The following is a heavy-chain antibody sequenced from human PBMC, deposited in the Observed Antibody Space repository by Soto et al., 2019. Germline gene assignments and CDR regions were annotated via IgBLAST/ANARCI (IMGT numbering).Heavy chain of an antibody. D-gene: IGHD3-10*01. J-gene: IGHJ4*02. CDR3: AKEDMVRGVRYYFDY. V-gene: IGHV3-30*18. Sequence: QVQLVESGGGVVQPGRSLRLSCAASGFTFSSYGMHWVRQAPGKGLEWVAVISYDGSNKYYADSVKGRFTISRDNSKNTLYLQMNSLRAEDTAVYYCAKEDMVRGVRYYFDYWGQGTLVTVSS. CDR2: ISYDGSNK. CDR1: GFTFSSYG.